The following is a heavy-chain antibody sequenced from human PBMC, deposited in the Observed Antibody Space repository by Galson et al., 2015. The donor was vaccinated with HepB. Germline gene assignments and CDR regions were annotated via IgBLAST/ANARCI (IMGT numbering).Heavy chain of an antibody. V-gene: IGHV3-66*02. CDR1: GFTVSSNY. Sequence: SLRLSCAASGFTVSSNYMSWVRQAPGKGLEWVSVIYSGGSTYYADSVKGRFTISRDNSKNTLYLQMNSLRAEDTAVYYCARVTGGYYSYYFDHWGQGTLVTVSS. D-gene: IGHD3-22*01. CDR3: ARVTGGYYSYYFDH. CDR2: IYSGGST. J-gene: IGHJ4*02.